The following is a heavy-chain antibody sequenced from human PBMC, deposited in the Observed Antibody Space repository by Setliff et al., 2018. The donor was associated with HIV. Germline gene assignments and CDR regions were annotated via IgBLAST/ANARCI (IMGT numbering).Heavy chain of an antibody. D-gene: IGHD2-15*01. CDR2: SRNKANSYTT. CDR1: GFAFSSYS. Sequence: GGSLRLSCAASGFAFSSYSMNWVRQAPGKGLEWVGRSRNKANSYTTEYAASVKGRFTISRDDSKNSLYLQMNSLKTEDTAVYFCSRTTAVVASKYYYYYYMDVWGKGTTVTVSS. J-gene: IGHJ6*03. CDR3: SRTTAVVASKYYYYYYMDV. V-gene: IGHV3-72*01.